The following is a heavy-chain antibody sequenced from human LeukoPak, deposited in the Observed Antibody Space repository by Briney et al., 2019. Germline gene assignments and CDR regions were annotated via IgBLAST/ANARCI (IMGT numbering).Heavy chain of an antibody. CDR2: IKEDGSSQ. D-gene: IGHD6-19*01. J-gene: IGHJ4*02. Sequence: GGSLRLSCVAFGFTFSHSWMTWVRQAPGKGLEWVGHIKEDGSSQNYADSVKGRFTISRDNAKSSLHLQMNGLRAEDTAMYYCVKDSGWFHFDSWGQGTLVTVSS. V-gene: IGHV3-7*03. CDR3: VKDSGWFHFDS. CDR1: GFTFSHSW.